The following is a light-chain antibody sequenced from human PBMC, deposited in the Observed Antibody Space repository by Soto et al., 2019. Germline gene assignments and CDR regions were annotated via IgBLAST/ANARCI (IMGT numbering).Light chain of an antibody. V-gene: IGLV1-40*01. CDR3: QSYDSSLSGWV. Sequence: QPVLTQPPSVSGAPGQRVTISCTGSSSNIGAGYDVHWYQQLPGTAPKLLIYGNSNRPSGVPDRFSGYKSGTSASLAITGLQAEDEADYYCQSYDSSLSGWVFGGGTQLTVL. CDR1: SSNIGAGYD. CDR2: GNS. J-gene: IGLJ3*02.